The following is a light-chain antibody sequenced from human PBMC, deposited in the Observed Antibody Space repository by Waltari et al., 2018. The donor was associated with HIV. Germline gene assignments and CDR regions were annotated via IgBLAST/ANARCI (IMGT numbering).Light chain of an antibody. CDR3: AAWDDSLRGSYV. Sequence: QSVLTQPPSASGTPGQRVTISCSGSSFNIGRNFVSWYQQLPGTAPKVLSFRANPRTAGVHDRFAGSKSGASASLAISGLRSEDEADYYCAAWDDSLRGSYVFGPGTKVTVL. CDR1: SFNIGRNF. J-gene: IGLJ1*01. V-gene: IGLV1-47*01. CDR2: RAN.